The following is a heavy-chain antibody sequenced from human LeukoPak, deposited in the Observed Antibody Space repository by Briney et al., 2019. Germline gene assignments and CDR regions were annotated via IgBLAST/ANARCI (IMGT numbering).Heavy chain of an antibody. CDR3: ARASSGYYTYYYYYYYMDV. D-gene: IGHD3-22*01. CDR1: GGSSSGYY. CDR2: INHIGST. Sequence: SETLSLTCAVYGGSSSGYYWSWIRHPPGKGLGWFGEINHIGSTNYNPSLKSRVTISVDTSKNQFSLKLSSVTAADTAVYYCARASSGYYTYYYYYYYMDVWGKGTTVTVSS. V-gene: IGHV4-34*01. J-gene: IGHJ6*03.